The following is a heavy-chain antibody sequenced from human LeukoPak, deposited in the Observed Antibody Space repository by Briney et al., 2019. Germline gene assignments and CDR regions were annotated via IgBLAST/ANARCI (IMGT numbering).Heavy chain of an antibody. CDR2: INHRRST. D-gene: IGHD2-2*01. Sequence: SETLSLTCAVYGGSFSGYYWTWIRQPPGKGLEWIGEINHRRSTKYSPSLKSRVTISVDTSKNQFSLRLSSVTAADTAVYYCAKGYCRGNSCYDDRGAFDYWGQGTLVTVSS. CDR3: AKGYCRGNSCYDDRGAFDY. V-gene: IGHV4-34*01. CDR1: GGSFSGYY. J-gene: IGHJ4*02.